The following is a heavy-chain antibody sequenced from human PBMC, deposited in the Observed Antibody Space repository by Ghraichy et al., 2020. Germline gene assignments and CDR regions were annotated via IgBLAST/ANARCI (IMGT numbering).Heavy chain of an antibody. CDR3: ARGFGLDV. J-gene: IGHJ6*02. CDR1: GFIFSSSW. V-gene: IGHV3-7*01. Sequence: GESLNISCSSSGFIFSSSWMSWVRQVPGKGLEWVANINKDGSEKYYVDSVKGPFSMSRENAKNSVYLQMNSLRAGDTAVYYCARGFGLDVWGQGTTVTVSS. D-gene: IGHD3-10*01. CDR2: INKDGSEK.